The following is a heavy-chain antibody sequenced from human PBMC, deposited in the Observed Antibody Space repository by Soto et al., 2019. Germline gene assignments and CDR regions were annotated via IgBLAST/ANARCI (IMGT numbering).Heavy chain of an antibody. Sequence: PAETLSLTCTVSAGSITASYWSWIRQPLGKALEWICYISYRGSTNYNPSLKSRLTISIATSKSQISLKLTSMTTADTAVYYCASSGIVGREVNTWFDPWGQGTLVT. CDR3: ASSGIVGREVNTWFDP. D-gene: IGHD3-10*01. CDR2: ISYRGST. J-gene: IGHJ5*02. V-gene: IGHV4-59*01. CDR1: AGSITASY.